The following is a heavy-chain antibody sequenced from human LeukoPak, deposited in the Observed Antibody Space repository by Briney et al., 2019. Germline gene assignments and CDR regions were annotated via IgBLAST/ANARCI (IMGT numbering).Heavy chain of an antibody. CDR2: ISGSGGST. CDR3: ARDGRIAAAGTGVAISNKWFDP. V-gene: IGHV3-23*01. CDR1: GFTFSSYA. D-gene: IGHD6-13*01. J-gene: IGHJ5*02. Sequence: PGGSLRLSCAASGFTFSSYAMSWVRQAPGKGLEWVSAISGSGGSTYYADSVKGRFTISRDNSKNTLYLQMNSLRAEDTAVYYCARDGRIAAAGTGVAISNKWFDPWGQGTLVTVSS.